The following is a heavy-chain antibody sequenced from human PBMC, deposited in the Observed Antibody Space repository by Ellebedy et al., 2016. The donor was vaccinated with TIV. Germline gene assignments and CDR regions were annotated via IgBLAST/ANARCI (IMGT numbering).Heavy chain of an antibody. CDR3: TRVLNTMVRGLYYFDC. CDR1: GFTFSHA. D-gene: IGHD3-10*01. CDR2: ISGSGNST. J-gene: IGHJ4*02. V-gene: IGHV3-23*01. Sequence: PGGSLRLSCAASGFTFSHAWMSWVRQAPGKGLEWVASISGSGNSTYYADSVKGRFTISRGNSKNTLYLQMNSLRAEDTAVYYCTRVLNTMVRGLYYFDCWGQGTLVPVSS.